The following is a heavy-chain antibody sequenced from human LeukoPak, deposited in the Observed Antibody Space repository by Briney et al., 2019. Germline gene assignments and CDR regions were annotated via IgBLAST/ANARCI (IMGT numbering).Heavy chain of an antibody. CDR2: IYPGDSAT. J-gene: IGHJ4*02. CDR3: SRPTHGAGSCPDY. Sequence: GESLKISCKGSGDSVTSDGIGWVRQVPGKGLEWMGIIYPGDSATRYSPSFQGQVTISADKSISTAYLQWSSLKASDTAMYYYSRPTHGAGSCPDYWGQGTLVTVSS. V-gene: IGHV5-51*01. CDR1: GDSVTSDG. D-gene: IGHD3-10*01.